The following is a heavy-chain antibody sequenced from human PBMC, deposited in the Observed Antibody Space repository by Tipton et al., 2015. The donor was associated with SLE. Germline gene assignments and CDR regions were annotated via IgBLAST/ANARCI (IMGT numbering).Heavy chain of an antibody. D-gene: IGHD6-6*01. V-gene: IGHV1-69*08. J-gene: IGHJ1*01. CDR2: SIPMLGVA. Sequence: QVQLVQSGAELKEPGSSVKVSCKAFGDTFNRYTISWLRQAPGPVFEWMGRSIPMLGVANYAQKSQGRVSITADKSTSTVYMELSSLRSDDTAIYYCATEADLSDSSGEGTFHHWGQGTLVTVSS. CDR3: ATEADLSDSSGEGTFHH. CDR1: GDTFNRYT.